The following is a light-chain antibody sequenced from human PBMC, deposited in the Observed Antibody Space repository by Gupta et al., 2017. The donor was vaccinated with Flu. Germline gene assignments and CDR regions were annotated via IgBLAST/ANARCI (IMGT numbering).Light chain of an antibody. Sequence: VPITCTGTSTTMGAGYDVHWYQQFPGAGPKLLIYSNINRPSEVPERFSASKSGPSASLAIAGLQPEDEAQYHCQSEDVTVSGSVFGGGTALTVL. V-gene: IGLV1-40*01. CDR2: SNI. CDR1: STTMGAGYD. J-gene: IGLJ3*02. CDR3: QSEDVTVSGSV.